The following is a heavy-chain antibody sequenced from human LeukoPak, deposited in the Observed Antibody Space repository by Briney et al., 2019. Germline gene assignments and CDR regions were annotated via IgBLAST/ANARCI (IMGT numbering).Heavy chain of an antibody. D-gene: IGHD2-15*01. CDR3: ARRSVLCSGGSCYYYDWYFDL. V-gene: IGHV5-51*01. CDR1: GYSFTSYW. CDR2: IYPGDSDT. Sequence: PGESLKISCKGSGYSFTSYWIGWVRQMPGKGLEWMGIIYPGDSDTRYSPSFQGQVTISADKSISTAHLQWSSLKASDTAMYYCARRSVLCSGGSCYYYDWYFDLWGRGTLVTVSS. J-gene: IGHJ2*01.